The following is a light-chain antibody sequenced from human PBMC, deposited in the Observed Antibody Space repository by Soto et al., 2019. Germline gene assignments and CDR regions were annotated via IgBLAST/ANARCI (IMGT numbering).Light chain of an antibody. CDR1: QSVSSN. J-gene: IGKJ1*01. CDR3: QQYNNWPRT. CDR2: GAS. Sequence: EIVMTQSPATLSVSPGERATLSCRATQSVSSNLAWYQQKPGQAPRLLIYGASTRATGIPARFRGSGSGTEFTLTFNCLQSEDFAVYYCQQYNNWPRTFGQGTKVEIK. V-gene: IGKV3-15*01.